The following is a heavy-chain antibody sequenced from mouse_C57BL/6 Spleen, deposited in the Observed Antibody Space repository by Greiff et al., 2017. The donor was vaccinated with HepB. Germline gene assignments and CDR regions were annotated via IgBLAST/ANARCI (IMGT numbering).Heavy chain of an antibody. D-gene: IGHD1-1*01. J-gene: IGHJ4*01. CDR1: GFTFSDYG. V-gene: IGHV5-17*01. CDR3: ARGRVYAMDY. CDR2: ISSGSSTI. Sequence: EMHLVESGGGLVKPGGSLKLSCAASGFTFSDYGMHWVRQAPEKGLEWVAYISSGSSTIYYADTVKGRFTISRDNAKNTLFLQMTSLRSEDTAMYYCARGRVYAMDYWGQGTSVTVSS.